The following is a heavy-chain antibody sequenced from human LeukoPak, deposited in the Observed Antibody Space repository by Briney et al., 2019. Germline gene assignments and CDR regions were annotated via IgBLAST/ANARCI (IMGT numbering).Heavy chain of an antibody. V-gene: IGHV3-30*18. J-gene: IGHJ4*02. CDR2: ISYDGSNE. Sequence: GGSLRLSCAASGFTFSTYGMHWVRQAPGKGLEWVAVISYDGSNEYYAVSVKGRFTISRDNSKNTLYLQMNSLRDEDTALYYCAKDPGDYSNYRFYFDYWGQGTLVTVSS. CDR1: GFTFSTYG. CDR3: AKDPGDYSNYRFYFDY. D-gene: IGHD4-11*01.